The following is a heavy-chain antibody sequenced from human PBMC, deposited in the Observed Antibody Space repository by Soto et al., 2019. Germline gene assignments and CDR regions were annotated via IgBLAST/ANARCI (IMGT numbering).Heavy chain of an antibody. Sequence: QVQLQESGPGLVKPSQTLSLICTVSGVSMNSIEWSGVWVRQPPGRGLEWSGNIYSSGHTNYNPSLQIRVAKAADTAQRQVPRTLRSATAAATATYFWARGHILTGSDADGLTRRDYPDYWGRGALVTVSS. CDR3: ARGHILTGSDADGLTRRDYPDY. V-gene: IGHV4-30-4*08. D-gene: IGHD3-9*01. CDR1: GVSMNSIEWS. CDR2: IYSSGHT. J-gene: IGHJ4*02.